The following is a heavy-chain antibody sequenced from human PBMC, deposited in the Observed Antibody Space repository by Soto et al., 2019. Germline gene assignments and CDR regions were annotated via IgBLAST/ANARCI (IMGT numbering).Heavy chain of an antibody. J-gene: IGHJ4*02. CDR2: IYYSGST. CDR3: ASRLVDNDY. CDR1: GGSVSSGSYY. Sequence: SETLSLTCTVSGGSVSSGSYYWSWIRQPPGKGLEWIGYIYYSGSTNYSPSLKSRVTISVDTSKNQFSLKLSSVTAADTAVYYCASRLVDNDYWGQGTLVTVSS. V-gene: IGHV4-61*01. D-gene: IGHD6-19*01.